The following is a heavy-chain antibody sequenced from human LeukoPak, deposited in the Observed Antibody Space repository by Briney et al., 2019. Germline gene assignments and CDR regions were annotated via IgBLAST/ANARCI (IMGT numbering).Heavy chain of an antibody. CDR3: ARHEDTALVVSPFDY. CDR2: VYYSGST. V-gene: IGHV4-59*01. D-gene: IGHD5-18*01. Sequence: SETLSLTCTVSSGSMSSYYWTWIRQPPGKGLEWIGYVYYSGSTNSNPSLESRVIISVDTSKNQFSLKLSSVTAADTAVYYCARHEDTALVVSPFDYWGQGTLVTVSS. J-gene: IGHJ4*02. CDR1: SGSMSSYY.